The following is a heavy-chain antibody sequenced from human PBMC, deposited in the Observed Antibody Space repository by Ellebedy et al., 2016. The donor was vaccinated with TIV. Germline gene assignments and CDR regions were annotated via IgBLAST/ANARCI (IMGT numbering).Heavy chain of an antibody. CDR2: INDSGST. D-gene: IGHD6-19*01. Sequence: SETLSLTCTVSGGSISSSSFYWSWIRQPPGKGLEWIGYINDSGSTNYNPSLKSRVTISVDTSKNQFSLKLSSVTAADTAVYYCARGRISPSGYDLVFHRYSSGWYEGHFDYWGQGTLVTVSS. V-gene: IGHV4-61*05. CDR3: ARGRISPSGYDLVFHRYSSGWYEGHFDY. J-gene: IGHJ4*02. CDR1: GGSISSSSFY.